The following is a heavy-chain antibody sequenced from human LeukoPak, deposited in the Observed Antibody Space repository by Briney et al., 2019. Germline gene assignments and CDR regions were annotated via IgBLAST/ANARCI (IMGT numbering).Heavy chain of an antibody. CDR3: VGARSSTWFDP. CDR2: ISTKSSYI. Sequence: GGSLRLSCTASGFNFSTYIMNWVRQAPGKGLEWVSSISTKSSYIYDADSLKGRFTISRDNAKNSLYLQMNSLRAEDTAVYYCVGARSSTWFDPWGQGALVTVSS. D-gene: IGHD3-16*01. CDR1: GFNFSTYI. J-gene: IGHJ5*02. V-gene: IGHV3-21*01.